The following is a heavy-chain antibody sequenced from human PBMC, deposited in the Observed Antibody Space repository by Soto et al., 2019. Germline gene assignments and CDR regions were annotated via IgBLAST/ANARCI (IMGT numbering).Heavy chain of an antibody. CDR3: ARGPRSWELLQARRLKDGMDV. CDR2: INHSGST. J-gene: IGHJ6*02. Sequence: SETLSLTCAVYGGSFGGFYWSWIRQPPEKGLEWIGEINHSGSTNYNPSLKSRVTISVDTSKNQFSLKLSSVTAADTAVYYCARGPRSWELLQARRLKDGMDVWGQGTTVTVSS. D-gene: IGHD1-26*01. V-gene: IGHV4-34*01. CDR1: GGSFGGFY.